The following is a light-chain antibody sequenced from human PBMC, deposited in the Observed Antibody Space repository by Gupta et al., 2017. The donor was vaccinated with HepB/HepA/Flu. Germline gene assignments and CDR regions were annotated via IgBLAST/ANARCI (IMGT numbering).Light chain of an antibody. CDR3: QQYATPPTT. CDR2: RAS. Sequence: VLTLSPRSLSLSPGARATLSCRASQRITSNYLAWYQQKVGQAPRLLIYRASTRSSDIPDRFTGSGSGTNFTLTINRLEPGDFGVYYCQQYATPPTTFGQGTKVESK. J-gene: IGKJ1*01. V-gene: IGKV3-20*01. CDR1: QRITSNY.